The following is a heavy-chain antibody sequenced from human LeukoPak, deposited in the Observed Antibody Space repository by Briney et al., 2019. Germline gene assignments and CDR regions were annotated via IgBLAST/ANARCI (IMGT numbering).Heavy chain of an antibody. V-gene: IGHV3-30-3*01. D-gene: IGHD3-9*01. Sequence: PGGSLRLSCTASGFSFSSFAMHWVRQAPGKGLQWVTVISYDGSDKNYADSVKGRFTISRDNSKNTLYLQMNSLRTEDTAVYYCARVGPAPLPYYDILTGYSPLDYWGQGTLVTVSS. CDR2: ISYDGSDK. CDR3: ARVGPAPLPYYDILTGYSPLDY. J-gene: IGHJ4*02. CDR1: GFSFSSFA.